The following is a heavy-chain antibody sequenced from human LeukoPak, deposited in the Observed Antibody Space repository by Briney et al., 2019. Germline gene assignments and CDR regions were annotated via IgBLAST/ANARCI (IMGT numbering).Heavy chain of an antibody. CDR2: IYHSGST. CDR3: ARVGREDSSAGSGYYMDV. Sequence: SETLSLTCAVSGGSISSSNWWSWVRQPPGKGLEWIGEIYHSGSTNYNPSLKSRVTISVDKSKNQFSLKLSSVTAADTAVYYCARVGREDSSAGSGYYMDVWGKGTAVTVSS. CDR1: GGSISSSNW. V-gene: IGHV4-4*02. J-gene: IGHJ6*03. D-gene: IGHD6-25*01.